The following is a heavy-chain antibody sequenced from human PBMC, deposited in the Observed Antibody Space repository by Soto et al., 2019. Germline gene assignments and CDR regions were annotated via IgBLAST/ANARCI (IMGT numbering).Heavy chain of an antibody. CDR2: IYHSGTT. Sequence: QVQLQESGPGLVEPSGTLSLTCSVSGTSISNSNWWSWVRQSPGKGLEWFGEIYHSGTTNCNPSLKSRLTISVDKSKNQFFLRLTSVTAADTAVYYCAVPGAGDFDYWGQGTLVSVSS. CDR1: GTSISNSNW. D-gene: IGHD6-13*01. CDR3: AVPGAGDFDY. V-gene: IGHV4-4*02. J-gene: IGHJ4*02.